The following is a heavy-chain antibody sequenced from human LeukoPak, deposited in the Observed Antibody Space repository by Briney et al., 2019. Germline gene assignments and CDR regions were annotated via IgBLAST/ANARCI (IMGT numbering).Heavy chain of an antibody. CDR1: GASVSSGSYY. D-gene: IGHD6-13*01. CDR2: IYYSGST. V-gene: IGHV4-61*03. J-gene: IGHJ4*02. CDR3: ARHDSSSWYHINPIDY. Sequence: SETLSLTCNVSGASVSSGSYYWSWIRQPPGKELEWIGYIYYSGSTSYNPSLKSRVTISVDTSKNHFSLKLTSVTAADTAMYYCARHDSSSWYHINPIDYWGQGTLVTVSS.